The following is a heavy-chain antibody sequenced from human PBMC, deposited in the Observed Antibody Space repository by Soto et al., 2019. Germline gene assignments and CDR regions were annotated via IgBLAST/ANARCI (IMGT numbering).Heavy chain of an antibody. CDR2: ISAYNGNT. CDR3: ARDRDTMIVDTDAFDI. CDR1: GYTFTSYG. V-gene: IGHV1-18*01. D-gene: IGHD3-22*01. J-gene: IGHJ3*02. Sequence: QVQLVQSGAEVKKPGASVKVSCKASGYTFTSYGISWVRQAPGQGLEWMGWISAYNGNTNYAQKLQGRVTMTTDTXTXXAYMELRSLRSDDTAVYYCARDRDTMIVDTDAFDIWGQGTMVTVSS.